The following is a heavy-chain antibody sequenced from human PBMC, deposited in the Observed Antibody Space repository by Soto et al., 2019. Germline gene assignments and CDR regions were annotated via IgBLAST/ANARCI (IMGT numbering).Heavy chain of an antibody. CDR3: ARTSSSWYEGYYYGMDV. J-gene: IGHJ6*02. D-gene: IGHD6-13*01. Sequence: GGSLRLSCAASGFTFSDYYMSWIRQAPGKGLEWISYISTDSTYTNYADSVKGRFSVSRDDAKNSVYLHMDSLRVEDTAVYYCARTSSSWYEGYYYGMDVWGQGTTVTVSS. V-gene: IGHV3-11*06. CDR2: ISTDSTYT. CDR1: GFTFSDYY.